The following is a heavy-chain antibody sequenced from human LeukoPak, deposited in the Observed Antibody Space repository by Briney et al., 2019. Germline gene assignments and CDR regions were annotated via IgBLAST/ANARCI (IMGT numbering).Heavy chain of an antibody. J-gene: IGHJ4*02. D-gene: IGHD1-7*01. CDR1: GFTFSSYS. V-gene: IGHV3-23*01. CDR2: ISGSGGTT. CDR3: AKDRGNFEYSFGY. Sequence: GGSLRLSCAASGFTFSSYSMNWVRQAPGKGLEWVSVISGSGGTTYYADSVKGRFTISRDISKNTLYLQMNSLRAEDTAVYYCAKDRGNFEYSFGYWGQGTLVTVSS.